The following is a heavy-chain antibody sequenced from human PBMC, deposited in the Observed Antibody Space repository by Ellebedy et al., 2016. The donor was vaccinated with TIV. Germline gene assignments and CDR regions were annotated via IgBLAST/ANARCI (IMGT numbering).Heavy chain of an antibody. J-gene: IGHJ6*03. CDR3: ATNRVGFSAENYYYIDV. D-gene: IGHD5-18*01. CDR2: IIPSLDMT. V-gene: IGHV1-69*10. Sequence: AASVKVSCKASGDTFNNYAINWVRQAPGQGLEWMGGIIPSLDMTNYAQEFQGRVTITADKSTSTAYMELSIRRSDDTATYYCATNRVGFSAENYYYIDVWGKGTTVIVSS. CDR1: GDTFNNYA.